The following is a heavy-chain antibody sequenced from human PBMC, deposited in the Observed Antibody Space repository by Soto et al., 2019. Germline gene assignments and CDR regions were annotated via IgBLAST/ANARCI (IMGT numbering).Heavy chain of an antibody. J-gene: IGHJ6*02. D-gene: IGHD4-17*01. V-gene: IGHV3-21*01. CDR3: AREDAGDYHGMDV. CDR1: GFTFSSST. CDR2: ISSSSSSI. Sequence: GGSLRLSCAASGFTFSSSTMNWVRQAPGKGLALVSSISSSSSSIYYADSMKGRFTISRDNAKNSLYLQMNSLRAEDTAVYYCAREDAGDYHGMDVWGQGTTVTVSS.